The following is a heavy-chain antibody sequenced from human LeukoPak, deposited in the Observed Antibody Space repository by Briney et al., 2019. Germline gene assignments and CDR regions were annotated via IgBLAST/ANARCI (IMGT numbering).Heavy chain of an antibody. J-gene: IGHJ6*03. D-gene: IGHD2-2*01. CDR3: ARTLGDIVVVPAAMRVYYYYYYYMDV. V-gene: IGHV3-7*01. CDR2: IKQDGSEK. CDR1: GFTFSSYW. Sequence: GGSLRLSCAASGFTFSSYWMSWVRQAPGKGLEWVANIKQDGSEKYHVDSVKGRFTISRDNAKNSLYLQMNSLRAEDTAVYYCARTLGDIVVVPAAMRVYYYYYYYMDVWGKGTTVTVSS.